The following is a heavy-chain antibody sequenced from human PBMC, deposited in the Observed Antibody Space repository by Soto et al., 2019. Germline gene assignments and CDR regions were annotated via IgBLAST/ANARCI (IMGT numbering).Heavy chain of an antibody. D-gene: IGHD6-13*01. V-gene: IGHV1-69*01. CDR3: ARDLRAAGRPGMDV. J-gene: IGHJ6*02. CDR1: GGSFSSYA. Sequence: QVQLVQPGAEVKKPGSSVEVSCKASGGSFSSYAISWVRQAPGQGREWMGGIIPIVGTGNYAQNFQGRVTITANEATSTAKMELTSLRAEDTAMYYCARDLRAAGRPGMDVWGQGTTVTVSS. CDR2: IIPIVGTG.